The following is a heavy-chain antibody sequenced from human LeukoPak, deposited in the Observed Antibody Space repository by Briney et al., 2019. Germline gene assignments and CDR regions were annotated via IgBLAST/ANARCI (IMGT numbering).Heavy chain of an antibody. CDR3: AREGGTVVIGRFDY. Sequence: GGSLRLSCAASGINFRASGMHWVRQAPGMGLEWVTFIQTDGGDKKYAASVAGRFTISRDNSKNTVYLHMSSLRPDDTALYYCAREGGTVVIGRFDYWGQGTLVTVSS. J-gene: IGHJ4*02. D-gene: IGHD2-2*01. CDR2: IQTDGGDK. CDR1: GINFRASG. V-gene: IGHV3-30*02.